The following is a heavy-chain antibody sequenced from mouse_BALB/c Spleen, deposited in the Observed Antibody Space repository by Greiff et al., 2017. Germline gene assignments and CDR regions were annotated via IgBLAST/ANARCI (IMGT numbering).Heavy chain of an antibody. D-gene: IGHD1-2*01. CDR2: IWGGGST. J-gene: IGHJ3*01. CDR1: GFSLTAYG. CDR3: AKGGVLRLPFAY. V-gene: IGHV2-6-5*01. Sequence: QVQLKQSGPGLVAPSQSLSITCTVSGFSLTAYGVSWIRQPPGKGLEWLGVIWGGGSTYYNSALKSRLSISKDNSKCQVFLKMNSLQTDDTAMYYCAKGGVLRLPFAYWGQGTLVTVSA.